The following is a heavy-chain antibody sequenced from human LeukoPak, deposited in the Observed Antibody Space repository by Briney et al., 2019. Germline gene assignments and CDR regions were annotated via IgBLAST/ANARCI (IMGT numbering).Heavy chain of an antibody. D-gene: IGHD3-10*01. Sequence: PGGSLRLSCAPSGFTFSSYSMNWVRQAPGKGLELVSSISSSSSYIYYADSVEGRFTISRDNAKNSLYLQMNSLRGEDTAVYYCARGTYGSGSYVMDVWGKGPTVTVSS. CDR3: ARGTYGSGSYVMDV. CDR2: ISSSSSYI. V-gene: IGHV3-21*01. J-gene: IGHJ6*04. CDR1: GFTFSSYS.